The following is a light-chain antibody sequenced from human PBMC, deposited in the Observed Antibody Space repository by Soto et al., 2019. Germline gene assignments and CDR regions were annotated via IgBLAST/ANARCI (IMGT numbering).Light chain of an antibody. CDR3: YSGSTTFYV. Sequence: QSVPTQPASVSGSPGQSITISCTGTSSDIGSYDLVSWYQQHADKVPKLIIYEVRKRPSGVSNRFSGSKSGNTASLTISALQAEDEADYYCYSGSTTFYVFGTGTKLTVL. CDR2: EVR. V-gene: IGLV2-23*02. CDR1: SSDIGSYDL. J-gene: IGLJ1*01.